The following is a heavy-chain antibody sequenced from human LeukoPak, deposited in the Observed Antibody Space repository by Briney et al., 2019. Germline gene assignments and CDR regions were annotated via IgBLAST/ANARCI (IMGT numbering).Heavy chain of an antibody. V-gene: IGHV1-2*02. D-gene: IGHD2-21*01. Sequence: GASVKVSCKASGYPFTAYYMHWVRQAPGQGLERMGWINPNTGGTDHAQRFQGRVTMTRDTSISTAYMELSSLRFDDTAVYYCAVDGGDNWGRGTLVTVSS. CDR2: INPNTGGT. CDR3: AVDGGDN. J-gene: IGHJ4*02. CDR1: GYPFTAYY.